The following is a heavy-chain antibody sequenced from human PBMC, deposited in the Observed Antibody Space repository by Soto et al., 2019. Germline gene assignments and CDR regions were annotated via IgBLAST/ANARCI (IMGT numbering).Heavy chain of an antibody. CDR1: GGSISNYY. Sequence: SETLSLTCTVSGGSISNYYWSWIRQPPGKGLEWIGYIYSSGSTNYNPSLKSRVTISADTSKNQVSLKLTSVTAADTAVYYCARNHPHSYVIYSFDSGGQGTLAPVSS. CDR3: ARNHPHSYVIYSFDS. V-gene: IGHV4-59*01. J-gene: IGHJ4*02. D-gene: IGHD5-18*01. CDR2: IYSSGST.